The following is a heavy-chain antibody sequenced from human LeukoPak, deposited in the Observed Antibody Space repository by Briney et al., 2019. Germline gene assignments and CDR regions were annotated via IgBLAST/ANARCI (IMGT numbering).Heavy chain of an antibody. J-gene: IGHJ6*02. Sequence: SSETLSLTCTVSGGSISSYYWSWIRQPPGKGLEWIGYIYYSGSTNYNPSLKSRVTISVDTSKNQFSLKLSSVTAADTAVYYCARAGMQGFWSGYSPYYYYYGMDVWGQGTTVTVSS. CDR2: IYYSGST. CDR1: GGSISSYY. D-gene: IGHD3-3*01. V-gene: IGHV4-59*01. CDR3: ARAGMQGFWSGYSPYYYYYGMDV.